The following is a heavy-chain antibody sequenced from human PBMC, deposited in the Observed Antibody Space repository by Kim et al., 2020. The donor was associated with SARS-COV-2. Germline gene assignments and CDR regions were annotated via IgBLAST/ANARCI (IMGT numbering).Heavy chain of an antibody. CDR1: GYTFTSYA. J-gene: IGHJ4*02. Sequence: ASVKVSCKASGYTFTSYAMHWVRQAPGQRLEWMGWINAGNGNTKYSQKFQGRVTITRDTSASTAYMELSSLRSEDTAVYYCARDGWPYYYDSSGYYDYWGQGTLVTVSS. D-gene: IGHD3-22*01. CDR2: INAGNGNT. CDR3: ARDGWPYYYDSSGYYDY. V-gene: IGHV1-3*01.